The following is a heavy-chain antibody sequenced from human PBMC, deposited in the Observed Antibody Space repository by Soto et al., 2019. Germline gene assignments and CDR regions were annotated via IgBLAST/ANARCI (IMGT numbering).Heavy chain of an antibody. Sequence: PSETLSLTCTVSGGSISSGDYYWSWIRQPPGKGLEWIGYIYHSGSTYYNPSLKSRVTISVDTSKNQFSLKLSSVTAADTAVYYCARGPVVAAEYNWFDPWGQGTLVTVSS. CDR2: IYHSGST. CDR3: ARGPVVAAEYNWFDP. CDR1: GGSISSGDYY. D-gene: IGHD2-15*01. J-gene: IGHJ5*02. V-gene: IGHV4-30-4*01.